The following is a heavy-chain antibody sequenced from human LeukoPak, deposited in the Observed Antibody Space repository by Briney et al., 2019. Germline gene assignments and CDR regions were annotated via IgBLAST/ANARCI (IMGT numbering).Heavy chain of an antibody. CDR3: ARGFSQHVVVVTAIGDY. CDR1: GFTFSSYW. J-gene: IGHJ4*02. Sequence: PGGSLRLSCAASGFTFSSYWMHWVREAPGKGLVWVSRINSDGSTTSYADSVKGRFTISRDNAKNTLYLQMNSLRAEDTAVYYCARGFSQHVVVVTAIGDYWGQGTPVTVSS. CDR2: INSDGSTT. V-gene: IGHV3-74*01. D-gene: IGHD2-21*02.